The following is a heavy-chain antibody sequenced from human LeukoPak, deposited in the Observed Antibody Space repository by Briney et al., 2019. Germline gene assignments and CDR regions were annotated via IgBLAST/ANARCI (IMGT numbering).Heavy chain of an antibody. D-gene: IGHD3-16*01. J-gene: IGHJ6*03. CDR2: INWNGGST. V-gene: IGHV3-20*04. Sequence: GGSLRLSCAASGFTFDDYGMSWVRQAPGKGLEWVSGINWNGGSTGYADSVKGRFTIPRDNAKNSPYLQMNSLRAEDTALYYCARAPTGLYYYYYLDVWGKGTTVTVSS. CDR1: GFTFDDYG. CDR3: ARAPTGLYYYYYLDV.